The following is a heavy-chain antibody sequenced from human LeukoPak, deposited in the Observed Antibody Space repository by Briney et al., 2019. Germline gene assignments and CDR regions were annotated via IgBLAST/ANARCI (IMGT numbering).Heavy chain of an antibody. Sequence: RESLRLSCATSGFTFSNYWMSRLRHAPGKALVWVARIKNDGSSASYAESVKGRFTISRDNARSTLFLQMNSLGVDDTAVYYCAKSDWFDPWGRGILVTVSS. CDR1: GFTFSNYW. V-gene: IGHV3-74*01. J-gene: IGHJ5*01. CDR2: IKNDGSSA. CDR3: AKSDWFDP.